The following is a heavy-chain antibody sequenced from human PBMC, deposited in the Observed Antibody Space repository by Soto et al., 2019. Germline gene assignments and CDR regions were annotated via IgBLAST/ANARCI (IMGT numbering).Heavy chain of an antibody. Sequence: EVQLVESGGGLVQPGGSLRLSCAASGFTFSSYWMHWVRQAPGKGLVWVSRINSDGSSISHVDSVKGRFTISRDNAKNTLYLQMNSLRAEDTAMYYCTRRDTYGGSWYFDLWGRGTLVTVSS. CDR3: TRRDTYGGSWYFDL. CDR2: INSDGSSI. D-gene: IGHD5-18*01. V-gene: IGHV3-74*01. CDR1: GFTFSSYW. J-gene: IGHJ2*01.